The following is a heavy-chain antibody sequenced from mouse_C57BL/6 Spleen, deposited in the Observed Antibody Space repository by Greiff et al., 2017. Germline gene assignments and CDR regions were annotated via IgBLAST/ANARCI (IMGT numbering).Heavy chain of an antibody. CDR1: GFSLTSYG. V-gene: IGHV2-2*01. D-gene: IGHD2-1*01. Sequence: VMLVESGPGLVQPSQSLSITCTVSGFSLTSYGVHWVRQSPGKGLEWLGVIWSGGSTDYNSAFISRLSISKDNSKSPVFFKMNSLQADDTAIYYCARGIYGNYVYWYFDVWGTGTTVTVSS. J-gene: IGHJ1*03. CDR2: IWSGGST. CDR3: ARGIYGNYVYWYFDV.